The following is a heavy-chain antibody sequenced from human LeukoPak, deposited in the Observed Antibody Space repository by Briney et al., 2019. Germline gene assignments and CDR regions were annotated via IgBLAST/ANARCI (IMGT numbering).Heavy chain of an antibody. J-gene: IGHJ3*02. CDR1: GFTFSSYG. CDR3: AKAPGGNCSSTSCYHDAFDI. D-gene: IGHD2-2*01. Sequence: GGSLRLSCAASGFTFSSYGMHWVRQAPGKGLEWVAFIRYDGSNKYYADSVKGRFTISRDNSKNTLYLQMNSLRAEDTAVYYCAKAPGGNCSSTSCYHDAFDIWGQGTVVTVSS. CDR2: IRYDGSNK. V-gene: IGHV3-30*02.